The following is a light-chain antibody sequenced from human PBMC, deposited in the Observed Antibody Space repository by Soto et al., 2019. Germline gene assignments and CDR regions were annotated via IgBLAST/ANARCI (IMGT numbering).Light chain of an antibody. CDR1: QPIGGDY. CDR3: QHYGSWYS. J-gene: IGKJ2*01. Sequence: VLTQSPDIVSMSRGERATISCRASQPIGGDYLAWYQQRPGQAPRLLMFGVSTRAAAISDRLSGAGSGTDCNLTINSLETEDVAVYCWQHYGSWYSFGQGTHVEI. CDR2: GVS. V-gene: IGKV3-20*01.